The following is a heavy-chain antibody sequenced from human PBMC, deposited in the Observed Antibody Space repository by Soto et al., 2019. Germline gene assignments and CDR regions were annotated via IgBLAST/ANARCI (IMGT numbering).Heavy chain of an antibody. CDR1: GFTFSSYS. Sequence: GGSLRLSCAASGFTFSSYSMSWVRQAPGKGLEWVSAISGSGGSTYYADSVKGRFTISRDNSKNTLYLRMNSLRAEDTAVFYCAKDRAIRPGSDFDYWGQGTQVTVSS. CDR3: AKDRAIRPGSDFDY. D-gene: IGHD3-9*01. J-gene: IGHJ4*02. CDR2: ISGSGGST. V-gene: IGHV3-23*01.